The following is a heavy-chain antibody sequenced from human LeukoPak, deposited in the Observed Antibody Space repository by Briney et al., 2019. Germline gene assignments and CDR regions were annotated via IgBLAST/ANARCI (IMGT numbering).Heavy chain of an antibody. Sequence: PSETLSLTCTVSGGSISSYYWSWIRQPPGKGLEWIGYICYSGSTNYNPSLKSRVTISVDTSKNQFSLKLSSVTAADTAVYYCARGYCSGGSCYSYYYYNYMDVWGKGTTVTVSS. CDR3: ARGYCSGGSCYSYYYYNYMDV. D-gene: IGHD2-15*01. V-gene: IGHV4-59*12. CDR2: ICYSGST. CDR1: GGSISSYY. J-gene: IGHJ6*03.